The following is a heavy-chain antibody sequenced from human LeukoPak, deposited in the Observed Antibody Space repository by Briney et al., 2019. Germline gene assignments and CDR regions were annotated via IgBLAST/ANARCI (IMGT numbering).Heavy chain of an antibody. CDR1: GFTLSNFW. J-gene: IGHJ4*02. D-gene: IGHD3-3*01. V-gene: IGHV3-74*01. CDR2: INSDGSST. CDR3: AREGAVLRFLEWSPDY. Sequence: GGSLRVSCAASGFTLSNFWIHWVRQAPGKGLVWVSRINSDGSSTSYADSVKGRFTVSRDNAKNTLYLQMSSLRAEDTAVYYCAREGAVLRFLEWSPDYWGQGTLVTVSS.